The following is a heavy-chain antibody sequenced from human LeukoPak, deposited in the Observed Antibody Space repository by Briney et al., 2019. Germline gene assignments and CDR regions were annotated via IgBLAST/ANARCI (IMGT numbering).Heavy chain of an antibody. CDR1: GFSLSSYW. V-gene: IGHV3-48*04. D-gene: IGHD2-15*01. CDR3: AREVAGFDY. Sequence: GGSLRLSCAASGFSLSSYWMSWVRQAPGKGLEWVSYISSSGSTIYYADSVKGRFTISRDNAKNSLYLQMNSLRAEDTAVYYCAREVAGFDYWGQGTLVTVSS. CDR2: ISSSGSTI. J-gene: IGHJ4*02.